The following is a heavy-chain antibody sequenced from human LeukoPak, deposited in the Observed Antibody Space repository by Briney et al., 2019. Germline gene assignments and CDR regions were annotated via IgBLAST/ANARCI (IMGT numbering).Heavy chain of an antibody. CDR1: GGSISSYY. J-gene: IGHJ3*02. Sequence: SETLSLTCTVSGGSISSYYWSWIRQPPGKGLEWIGYIYHSGSTSYNPSLKSRVTISVDTSKNQFSLKLSSVTAADTAVYYCARVTYYYDSSGYYPQRVDAFDIWGQGTMVTVSS. CDR3: ARVTYYYDSSGYYPQRVDAFDI. V-gene: IGHV4-59*12. CDR2: IYHSGST. D-gene: IGHD3-22*01.